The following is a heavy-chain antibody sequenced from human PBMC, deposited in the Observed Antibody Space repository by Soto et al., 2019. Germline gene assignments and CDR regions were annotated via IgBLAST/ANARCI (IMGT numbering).Heavy chain of an antibody. CDR1: GVTFSTYA. CDR3: ARCPLYRMDV. CDR2: ISKSGINT. D-gene: IGHD2-2*02. Sequence: GSLRLSCGASGVTFSTYAMTWVRQTPGKGLEWVSTISKSGINTYYADSVKGRFTISRDNYKNTLYLEMNNLRVEDTALYYCARCPLYRMDVWGQGTTVTLSS. V-gene: IGHV3-23*01. J-gene: IGHJ6*02.